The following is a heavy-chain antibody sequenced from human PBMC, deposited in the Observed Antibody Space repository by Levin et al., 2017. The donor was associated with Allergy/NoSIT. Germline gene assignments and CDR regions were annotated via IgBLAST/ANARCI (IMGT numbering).Heavy chain of an antibody. CDR2: ISGSGGST. CDR1: GFTFSNYA. V-gene: IGHV3-23*01. CDR3: AGHGGDANTNGWYCISY. Sequence: GESLKISCAASGFTFSNYAMTWVRQAPGKGLEWVSTISGSGGSTYYADSVKGRFTVSRDNSKNTLYLQMNSLRADDTAVYYCAGHGGDANTNGWYCISYWGQGTLVTVSS. J-gene: IGHJ4*02. D-gene: IGHD6-19*01.